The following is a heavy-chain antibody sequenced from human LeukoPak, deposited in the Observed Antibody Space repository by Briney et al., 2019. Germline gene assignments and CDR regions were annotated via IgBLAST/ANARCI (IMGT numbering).Heavy chain of an antibody. CDR3: AKGVRVCSSTSCLPLKYYYYGMDV. J-gene: IGHJ6*02. CDR2: ISGSGGST. Sequence: PGGSLRLSCAASGFTFSSYAMSWVRQAPGKGLEWVSAISGSGGSTYYADSVKGRFTSSRDNSKNTLYRQMNSLRAEDTAVYYCAKGVRVCSSTSCLPLKYYYYGMDVWGQGTTVTVSS. V-gene: IGHV3-23*01. CDR1: GFTFSSYA. D-gene: IGHD2-2*01.